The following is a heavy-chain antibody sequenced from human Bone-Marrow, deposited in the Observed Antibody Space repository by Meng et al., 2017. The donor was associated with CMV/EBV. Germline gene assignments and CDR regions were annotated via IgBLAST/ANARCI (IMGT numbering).Heavy chain of an antibody. J-gene: IGHJ4*02. D-gene: IGHD2-21*01. CDR2: TYSDGTT. Sequence: GESLKISCAASAFTVSSNYMSWVRRAPGKGLQWVSLTYSDGTTYYADSVKGRFTIARDVSKNTLYLQMNSLRAEDTAVYYCAAAPHRGGTDCCALESWGQGTLVTFYS. CDR1: AFTVSSNY. CDR3: AAAPHRGGTDCCALES. V-gene: IGHV3-53*01.